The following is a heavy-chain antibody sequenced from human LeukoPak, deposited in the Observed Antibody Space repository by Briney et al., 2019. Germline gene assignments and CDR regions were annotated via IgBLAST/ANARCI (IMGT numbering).Heavy chain of an antibody. V-gene: IGHV4-59*01. CDR2: IFYSGIT. CDR3: ARGQRRGGSGEMDF. Sequence: SETLSLTCTVSGGSISSYYWSWIRQPPGKGLEWIAYIFYSGITKFNPSLKSRVTISVDTSKNQFSLNLTSVTAADTAVYYCARGQRRGGSGEMDFWGQGTRVTVSS. J-gene: IGHJ4*02. CDR1: GGSISSYY. D-gene: IGHD2-15*01.